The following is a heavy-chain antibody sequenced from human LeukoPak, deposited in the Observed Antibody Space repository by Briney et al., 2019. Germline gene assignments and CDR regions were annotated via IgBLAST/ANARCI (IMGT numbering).Heavy chain of an antibody. CDR2: IYYSGTT. Sequence: SETLSLTCAVSGGSISSSTYSWSWIRQPPRKGLEWIGYIYYSGTTYYNPSLKSRVTISVDTSKNQFSLKLSSVTAADTAVYYCARDGTYYYAFDIWGQGTMVTVSS. CDR3: ARDGTYYYAFDI. CDR1: GGSISSSTYS. V-gene: IGHV4-30-4*07. J-gene: IGHJ3*02. D-gene: IGHD3-10*01.